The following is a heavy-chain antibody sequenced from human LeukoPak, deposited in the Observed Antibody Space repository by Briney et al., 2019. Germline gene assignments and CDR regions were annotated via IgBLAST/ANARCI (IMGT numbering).Heavy chain of an antibody. CDR3: ARGPPMTTVTTYYYYYMDV. D-gene: IGHD4-11*01. J-gene: IGHJ6*03. Sequence: SETLSLTCTVSGGSISSYYWSGIRQPPGKGLEWIGYIYYSGSTNYNPSLKSRVTISVDTSKNQFSLKLSSVTAADTAVYYCARGPPMTTVTTYYYYYMDVWGKGTTVTVSS. V-gene: IGHV4-59*01. CDR1: GGSISSYY. CDR2: IYYSGST.